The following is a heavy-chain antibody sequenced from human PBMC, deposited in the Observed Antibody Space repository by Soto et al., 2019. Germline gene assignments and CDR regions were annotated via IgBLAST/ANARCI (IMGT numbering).Heavy chain of an antibody. CDR2: ISAYNGKT. D-gene: IGHD5-12*01. CDR1: GYTFTSDG. V-gene: IGHV1-18*01. Sequence: QVPLVQSGAEVKKPGASVKASCKASGYTFTSDGISWVRQAPGQGLEWMGWISAYNGKTNYELKRQGGVTMTTDTSTSTGYMELRSVRSDDTAVYYCASEGIEATGGCVGMALSGQGTTVTVS. CDR3: ASEGIEATGGCVGMAL. J-gene: IGHJ6*02.